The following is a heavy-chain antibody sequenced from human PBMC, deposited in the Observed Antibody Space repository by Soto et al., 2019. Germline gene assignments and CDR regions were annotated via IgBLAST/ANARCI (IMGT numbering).Heavy chain of an antibody. Sequence: GGSLRLSCAASGFTFSSYGMHWVRQAPGKGLEWVAVISYDGSNKYYADSVKGRFTISRDNSKNTLYLQMNSLRAEDTAVYYCAKVAVIAAAYNLFDPCGQGTLVTVSS. D-gene: IGHD6-13*01. V-gene: IGHV3-30*18. CDR2: ISYDGSNK. CDR1: GFTFSSYG. J-gene: IGHJ5*02. CDR3: AKVAVIAAAYNLFDP.